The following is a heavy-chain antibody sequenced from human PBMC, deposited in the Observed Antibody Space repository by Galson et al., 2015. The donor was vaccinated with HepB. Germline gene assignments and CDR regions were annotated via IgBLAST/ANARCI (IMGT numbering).Heavy chain of an antibody. J-gene: IGHJ3*02. Sequence: SCKASGGTFSSYAISWVRQAPGQGLEWMGGIIPIFGTANYAQKFQGRVTITADESTSTAYMELSSLRSEDTAVYYCAREGLHCSSTSCYKNAFDIWGQGTMGTVSS. CDR1: GGTFSSYA. V-gene: IGHV1-69*01. CDR3: AREGLHCSSTSCYKNAFDI. D-gene: IGHD2-2*02. CDR2: IIPIFGTA.